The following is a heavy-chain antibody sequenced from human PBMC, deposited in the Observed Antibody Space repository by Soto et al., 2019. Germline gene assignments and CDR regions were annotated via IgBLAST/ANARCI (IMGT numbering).Heavy chain of an antibody. J-gene: IGHJ3*01. D-gene: IGHD2-15*01. CDR2: IFHVGNT. CDR3: ARARWYDAFDV. V-gene: IGHV4-38-2*01. Sequence: SETLSLTCAVSGFFISSGNYWGWIRKPPGKGLEWIGSIFHVGNTYYNPSLKSRVTISVDMTKNQFSLKLNSVTAADTAVYYCARARWYDAFDVWGQGTVVTVSS. CDR1: GFFISSGNY.